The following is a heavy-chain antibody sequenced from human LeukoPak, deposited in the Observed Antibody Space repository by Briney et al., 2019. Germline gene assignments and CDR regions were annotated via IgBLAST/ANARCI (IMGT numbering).Heavy chain of an antibody. D-gene: IGHD3-22*01. V-gene: IGHV1-46*01. CDR3: ARGYYYDSSGYSHFDY. J-gene: IGHJ4*02. Sequence: ASVNVSCKASGYTFTSYYMHWVRQAPGQGHEWMGIINPSGGSTSYAQKLQGRVTMTRDTSTSTVYMELSSLRSEDTAVYYCARGYYYDSSGYSHFDYWGQGTLVTVSS. CDR1: GYTFTSYY. CDR2: INPSGGST.